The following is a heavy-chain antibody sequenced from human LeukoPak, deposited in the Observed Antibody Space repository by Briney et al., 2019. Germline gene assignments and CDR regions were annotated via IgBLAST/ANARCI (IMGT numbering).Heavy chain of an antibody. Sequence: GGSLRLSCAASGFAVFSNYMNWVRQAPGRGLERVSVIYSDGDTSYADSVKGRFTISRDNSKNTLYLQMNSLRAEDTAVYYCAELGITMIGGVWGKGTTVTISS. V-gene: IGHV3-66*01. CDR1: GFAVFSNY. CDR2: IYSDGDT. CDR3: AELGITMIGGV. D-gene: IGHD3-10*02. J-gene: IGHJ6*04.